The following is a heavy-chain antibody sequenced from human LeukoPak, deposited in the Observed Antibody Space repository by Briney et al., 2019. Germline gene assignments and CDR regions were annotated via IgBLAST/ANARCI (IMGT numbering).Heavy chain of an antibody. CDR2: IWYDGSNK. V-gene: IGHV3-33*01. CDR3: ARVPYGSGSFPPDI. J-gene: IGHJ3*02. CDR1: GFTFSSYG. D-gene: IGHD3-10*01. Sequence: PGRSLRLSCAASGFTFSSYGMHWVRQAPGRGLEWVAVIWYDGSNKYYADSVKGRFTISRDNSKNTLYLQMNSLRAEDTAVYYCARVPYGSGSFPPDIWGQGTMVTISS.